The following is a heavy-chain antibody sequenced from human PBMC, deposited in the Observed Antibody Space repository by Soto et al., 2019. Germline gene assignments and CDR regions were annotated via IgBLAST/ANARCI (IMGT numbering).Heavy chain of an antibody. J-gene: IGHJ5*02. D-gene: IGHD4-17*01. V-gene: IGHV1-69*12. Sequence: QVQLVQSGAEVKKPGSSVKVSCKASGGTFSSYAISWVRQAPGQGLEWMGGIIPIFGTANYAQKFQGRVPIPADESTSPAYRELSSRSSENTAVYYCARDPNYGDYDDWFDPWGQGTLVTVSS. CDR3: ARDPNYGDYDDWFDP. CDR2: IIPIFGTA. CDR1: GGTFSSYA.